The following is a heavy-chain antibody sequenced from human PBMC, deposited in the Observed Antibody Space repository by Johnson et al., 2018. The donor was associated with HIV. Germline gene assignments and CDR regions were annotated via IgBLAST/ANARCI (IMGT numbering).Heavy chain of an antibody. D-gene: IGHD1-26*01. CDR2: ISYDGSNK. CDR3: AREPIVGPTDDAFDI. CDR1: GFTFSSYA. Sequence: QVQLVESGGGVVQPGRSLRLSCAASGFTFSSYAMHWVRQAPGKGLEWVAVISYDGSNKYYADSVKGRFTISSDSAENSLYLQMNSLRAEDTAVYYCAREPIVGPTDDAFDIWGQGTMVTVSS. V-gene: IGHV3-30-3*01. J-gene: IGHJ3*02.